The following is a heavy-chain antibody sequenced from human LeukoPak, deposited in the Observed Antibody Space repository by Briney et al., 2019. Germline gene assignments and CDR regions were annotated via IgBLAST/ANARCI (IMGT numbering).Heavy chain of an antibody. Sequence: GRSLKLSCAASRFTFSGSAMHWVRQASGKGLEWVGRIRSKTNRYATAYAASVKGRFTISRDNSKSTLSLQMNSLRAEDTAIYYCATYRQVLLPFESWGQGTLVTVSS. CDR2: IRSKTNRYAT. CDR1: RFTFSGSA. CDR3: ATYRQVLLPFES. D-gene: IGHD2-8*02. J-gene: IGHJ4*02. V-gene: IGHV3-73*01.